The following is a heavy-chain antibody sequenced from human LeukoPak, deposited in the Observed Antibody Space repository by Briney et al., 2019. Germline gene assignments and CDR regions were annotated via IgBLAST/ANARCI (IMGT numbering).Heavy chain of an antibody. V-gene: IGHV1-2*02. Sequence: VASVKVSCKASGYTFTGYYMHWVRQAPGQGLEWMGWINPNSGGTNYAQKFQGRVTMTRDTSISTAYMELSRLRSDDTAVYYCASLRLLDYSNYDGWFDPWGQGTLVTVSS. D-gene: IGHD4-11*01. CDR2: INPNSGGT. CDR3: ASLRLLDYSNYDGWFDP. CDR1: GYTFTGYY. J-gene: IGHJ5*02.